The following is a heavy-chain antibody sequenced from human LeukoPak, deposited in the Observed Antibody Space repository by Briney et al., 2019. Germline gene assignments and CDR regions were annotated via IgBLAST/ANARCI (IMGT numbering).Heavy chain of an antibody. CDR2: ISGSGGST. Sequence: GGSLRLSCIASGFTFGDYAMSWFRQAPGKGLEWVSAISGSGGSTYYADSVKGRFTISRDNSKNTLYLQMNSLRAEDTAVYYCAKDWYYDFWSGYSNWGQGTLVTVSS. CDR3: AKDWYYDFWSGYSN. CDR1: GFTFGDYA. J-gene: IGHJ4*02. D-gene: IGHD3-3*01. V-gene: IGHV3-23*01.